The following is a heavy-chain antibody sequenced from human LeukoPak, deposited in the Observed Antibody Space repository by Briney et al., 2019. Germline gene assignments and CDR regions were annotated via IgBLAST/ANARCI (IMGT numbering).Heavy chain of an antibody. CDR2: ISSYNGNT. CDR3: ARALRITISDLDF. Sequence: GASVKVSCKASGYTXTDYHMHWVRQAPGQGLDWMGWISSYNGNTNYAQKLQGRVTMTTDTSTSKAYMELRSLTSDDTAVYYCARALRITISDLDFWGQGTLVTVSS. D-gene: IGHD3-9*01. CDR1: GYTXTDYH. V-gene: IGHV1-18*04. J-gene: IGHJ4*02.